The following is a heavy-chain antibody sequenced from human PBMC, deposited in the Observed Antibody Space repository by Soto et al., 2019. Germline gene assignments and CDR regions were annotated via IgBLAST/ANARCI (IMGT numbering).Heavy chain of an antibody. Sequence: QVQLVQSGAEVKKPGSSVKVSCKASGGTFSSYTISWVRQAPGQGLEWMGRIIPILGIANYAQKFQGRVTINADKSTSKAHMELSSLRSEDTAVYYCARELYDYVWGSYRQYWGQGTLVTVSS. CDR3: ARELYDYVWGSYRQY. CDR2: IIPILGIA. CDR1: GGTFSSYT. V-gene: IGHV1-69*08. D-gene: IGHD3-16*02. J-gene: IGHJ4*02.